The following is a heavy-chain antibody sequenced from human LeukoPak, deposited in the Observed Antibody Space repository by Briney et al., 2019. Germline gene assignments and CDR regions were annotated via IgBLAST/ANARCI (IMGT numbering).Heavy chain of an antibody. V-gene: IGHV1-69*13. CDR3: ARAQTGYCSGGSCYYKTNDAFDI. Sequence: EASVKVSCKASGGTFSSYAISWVRQAPGQGLEWMGGIIPIFGTANYAQKFQGRVTITADESTSTAYMELSSLRSEDTALYYCARAQTGYCSGGSCYYKTNDAFDIWGQGTMVTVSS. CDR1: GGTFSSYA. CDR2: IIPIFGTA. J-gene: IGHJ3*02. D-gene: IGHD2-15*01.